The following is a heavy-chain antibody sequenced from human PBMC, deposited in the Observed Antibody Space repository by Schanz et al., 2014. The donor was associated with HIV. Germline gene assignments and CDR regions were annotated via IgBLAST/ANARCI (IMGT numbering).Heavy chain of an antibody. D-gene: IGHD5-18*01. J-gene: IGHJ5*01. CDR1: GFTFYNYA. Sequence: EVQLVESGGGLVQPGRSLRLSCAASGFTFYNYAMNWVRQAPGKGLEYVATISGGGRDKYYADSVRGRVTISRDNPKNTLYLQIDSLRVEDXAMYYCAKDRNGYNQPIESWGQGTLVIVSS. CDR3: AKDRNGYNQPIES. CDR2: ISGGGRDK. V-gene: IGHV3-23*04.